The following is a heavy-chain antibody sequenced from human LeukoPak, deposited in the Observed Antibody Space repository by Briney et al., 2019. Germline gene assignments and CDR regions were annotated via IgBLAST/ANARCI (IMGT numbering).Heavy chain of an antibody. Sequence: SETLSLTCTVSGDSIISSYWSWIRQPPGKGLEWIAYMKLNGKTDYNPPLKSRVTISLDTSEHHFSVILTSVTTADTAVYYCARAPPRRCPGNDCYPIFDFWGQGSLVTVSS. J-gene: IGHJ4*02. V-gene: IGHV4-59*12. D-gene: IGHD2-21*02. CDR3: ARAPPRRCPGNDCYPIFDF. CDR1: GDSIISSY. CDR2: MKLNGKT.